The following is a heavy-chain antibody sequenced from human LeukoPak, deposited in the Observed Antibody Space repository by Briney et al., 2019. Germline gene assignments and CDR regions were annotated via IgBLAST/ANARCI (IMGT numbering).Heavy chain of an antibody. CDR3: ARSVSSHTFGGVIVISAWDY. V-gene: IGHV1-8*01. D-gene: IGHD3-16*02. J-gene: IGHJ4*02. CDR2: MNPNSGNT. CDR1: GYTFTSYD. Sequence: ASVKVSCKASGYTFTSYDINWVRQATGQGLEWMGWMNPNSGNTGYAQKFQGRVTMTRNTSISTAYMELSSLRSEDTAVYYCARSVSSHTFGGVIVISAWDYWGQGTLVTVSS.